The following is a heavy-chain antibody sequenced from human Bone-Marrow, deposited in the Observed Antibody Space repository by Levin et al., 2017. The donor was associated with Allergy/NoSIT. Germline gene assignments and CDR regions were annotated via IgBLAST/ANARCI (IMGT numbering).Heavy chain of an antibody. CDR1: GYKFTNYW. J-gene: IGHJ3*02. CDR3: AMSAVPTLGGDGFDI. Sequence: GESLKISCEGSGYKFTNYWIAWVRQMPGEGLEWVGVIYPGDSETRYSPSFQGQVTMSVDTSIKTAYLQWSSLKPSDTAVYYCAMSAVPTLGGDGFDIWGQGTRVTVS. CDR2: IYPGDSET. V-gene: IGHV5-51*01. D-gene: IGHD2-21*02.